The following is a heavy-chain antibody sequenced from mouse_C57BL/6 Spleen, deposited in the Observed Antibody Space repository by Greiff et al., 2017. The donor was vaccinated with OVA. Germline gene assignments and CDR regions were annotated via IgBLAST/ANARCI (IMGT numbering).Heavy chain of an antibody. D-gene: IGHD4-1*01. Sequence: EVQLQQSGPGLVKPSQSLSLTCSVTGYSITSGYYWNWIRQFPGNKLEWMGYISYDGSNNYNPSLKNRISITRDTSKNQFFLKLNSVTTEDTATYYCARENWDVILGGNYFDYWGQGTTLTVSS. J-gene: IGHJ2*01. CDR3: ARENWDVILGGNYFDY. V-gene: IGHV3-6*01. CDR2: ISYDGSN. CDR1: GYSITSGYY.